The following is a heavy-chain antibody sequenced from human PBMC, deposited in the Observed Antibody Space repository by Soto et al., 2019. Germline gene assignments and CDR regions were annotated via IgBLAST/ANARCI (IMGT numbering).Heavy chain of an antibody. J-gene: IGHJ4*02. CDR3: ARDLYVGEDVFDY. Sequence: QVQLVESGGGVVQPGRSLRLSCAASGFTFSSYGMHWVRQAPGKGLEWVAVIWYDGSNKYYADSVKGRFTISRDNSKNTLYLQMNSLRAEDTAVYYCARDLYVGEDVFDYWGQGTLVTVSS. D-gene: IGHD2-8*01. V-gene: IGHV3-33*01. CDR2: IWYDGSNK. CDR1: GFTFSSYG.